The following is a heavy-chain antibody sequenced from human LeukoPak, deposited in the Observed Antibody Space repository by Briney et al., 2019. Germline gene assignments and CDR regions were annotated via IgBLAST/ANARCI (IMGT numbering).Heavy chain of an antibody. CDR1: GYTFTGSY. CDR3: ASRGGTYPKYYYMDV. V-gene: IGHV1-2*02. Sequence: APVKVSCKASGYTFTGSYMHWVRQAPGQGLEWMGWINPNNGGTIYAQKFQGRVTMTGDTSISTAYMELSSLRSDDTAVYYCASRGGTYPKYYYMDVWGKGTTVTVSS. J-gene: IGHJ6*03. CDR2: INPNNGGT.